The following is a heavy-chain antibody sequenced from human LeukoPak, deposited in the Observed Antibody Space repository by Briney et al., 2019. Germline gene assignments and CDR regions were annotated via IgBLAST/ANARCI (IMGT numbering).Heavy chain of an antibody. J-gene: IGHJ4*02. CDR1: GFTFSSYW. CDR2: ISGSGSSI. D-gene: IGHD2-15*01. Sequence: GGSLRLSCAASGFTFSSYWMSWVRQAPGKGLEWVSAISGSGSSIYYADSVKGRFTISRDNSKNTLYLQMNSLRAEDTAIYYCAKDSRGSAVRVFDYWGQGILVIVSS. V-gene: IGHV3-23*01. CDR3: AKDSRGSAVRVFDY.